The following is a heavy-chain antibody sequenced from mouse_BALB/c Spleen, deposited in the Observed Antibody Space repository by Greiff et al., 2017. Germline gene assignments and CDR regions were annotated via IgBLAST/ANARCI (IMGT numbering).Heavy chain of an antibody. V-gene: IGHV1S29*02. D-gene: IGHD6-2*01. Sequence: EVQLQESGPELVKPGASVKISCKASGYTFTDYNMHWVKQSHGKSLEWIGYIYPYNGGTGYNQKFKSKATLTVDNSSSTAYMELRSLTSEDSAVYYCARSLTQRDYWGQGTTLTVSS. J-gene: IGHJ2*01. CDR2: IYPYNGGT. CDR1: GYTFTDYN. CDR3: ARSLTQRDY.